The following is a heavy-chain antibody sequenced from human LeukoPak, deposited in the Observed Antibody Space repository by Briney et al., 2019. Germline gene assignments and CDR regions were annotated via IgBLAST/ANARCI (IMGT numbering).Heavy chain of an antibody. J-gene: IGHJ3*02. CDR2: ISGSGGST. Sequence: GGSLRLSCVASGFTFSSYAMSWVRQAPGKGLEWVSAISGSGGSTYNADSVKGRFTISRDNSKNTLYLQMNSLRAEDTAVYYCAKAVVRGVNAFDIWGQGTMVTVSS. V-gene: IGHV3-23*01. CDR3: AKAVVRGVNAFDI. CDR1: GFTFSSYA. D-gene: IGHD3-10*01.